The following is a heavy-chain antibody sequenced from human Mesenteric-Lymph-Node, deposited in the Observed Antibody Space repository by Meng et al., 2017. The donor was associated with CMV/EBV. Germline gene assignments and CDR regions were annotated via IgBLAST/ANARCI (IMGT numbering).Heavy chain of an antibody. D-gene: IGHD5-24*01. CDR2: LYSVGRST. CDR1: GFTFSRYA. CDR3: ARDVSISTITAGF. Sequence: GGSLRLSCAASGFTFSRYAMSWVRQAPGKGLEWVSVLYSVGRSTYYADSVKGRFTISSDNSKNTLYLQMNSLRADDTAVYYCARDVSISTITAGFWGQGALVTFSS. J-gene: IGHJ4*02. V-gene: IGHV3-23*03.